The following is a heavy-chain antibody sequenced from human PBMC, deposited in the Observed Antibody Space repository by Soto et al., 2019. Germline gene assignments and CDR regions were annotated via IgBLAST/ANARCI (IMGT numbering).Heavy chain of an antibody. Sequence: QVQLVQSGAEVKKPGASVKVSCKASGYTFTSYGISWVRQAPGQGLEWMGWISAYNGNTNYAQKLQGRVTMTTDTSTSTANMELRSLRSDDTAVYYCARDSCSGGSCYRKFDYWGQGTLVTVSS. J-gene: IGHJ4*02. CDR2: ISAYNGNT. CDR1: GYTFTSYG. CDR3: ARDSCSGGSCYRKFDY. V-gene: IGHV1-18*01. D-gene: IGHD2-15*01.